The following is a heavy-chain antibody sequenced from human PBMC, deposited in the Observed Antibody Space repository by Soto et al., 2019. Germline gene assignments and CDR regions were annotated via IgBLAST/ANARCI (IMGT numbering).Heavy chain of an antibody. J-gene: IGHJ6*02. CDR1: GFTFISYW. D-gene: IGHD6-19*01. CDR2: IKQDGSEK. V-gene: IGHV3-7*01. Sequence: WGSLRLSCAASGFTFISYWIIWFRHSPFKWLEWVANIKQDGSEKYYVDSVKGRFTISRDNAKNSLYLQMNSLRAEDTAVYYCAREGSGWLNYYGMDVWGQGTTVTVSS. CDR3: AREGSGWLNYYGMDV.